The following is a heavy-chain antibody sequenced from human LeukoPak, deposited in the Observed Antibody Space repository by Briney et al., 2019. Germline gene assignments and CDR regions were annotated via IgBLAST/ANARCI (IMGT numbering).Heavy chain of an antibody. CDR1: GFTFETYW. J-gene: IGHJ4*02. V-gene: IGHV3-7*04. D-gene: IGHD2-21*02. CDR3: ARDGGDSPLDLRY. Sequence: GSLRPSCAASGFTFETYWINWVRQAPGKGLEWVANIKHDGSENDYVDSVRGRFTISRDNAKKSLYLQMHSLRPEDTAVYYCARDGGDSPLDLRYWGPGTLVTVSS. CDR2: IKHDGSEN.